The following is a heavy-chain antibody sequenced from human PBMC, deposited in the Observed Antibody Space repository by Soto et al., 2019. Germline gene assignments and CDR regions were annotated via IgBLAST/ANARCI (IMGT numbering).Heavy chain of an antibody. V-gene: IGHV2-26*01. D-gene: IGHD3-3*01. J-gene: IGHJ4*02. CDR3: ARVTYDFWSGYYSYFDY. Sequence: SGPTLVNPTETLTLTCTVSGFSLRNARMGVSWIRQPPGKALEWLAHIFSNDEKSYSTSLKSRLTISKDTSKSQVVLTMTNMDPVDTATYYCARVTYDFWSGYYSYFDYWGQGTLVTVSS. CDR2: IFSNDEK. CDR1: GFSLRNARMG.